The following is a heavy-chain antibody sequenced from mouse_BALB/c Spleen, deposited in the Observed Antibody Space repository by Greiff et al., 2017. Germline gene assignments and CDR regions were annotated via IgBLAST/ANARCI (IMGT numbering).Heavy chain of an antibody. D-gene: IGHD2-1*01. Sequence: QVQLQQSGPGLVAPSQSLSITCTVSGFSLTGYGVNWVRQPPGKGLEWLGMIWGDGSTDYNSALKSRLSISKDNSKSQVFLKMNSLQTDDTARYYCARDYGNSHWYFDVWGAGTTVTVSS. CDR3: ARDYGNSHWYFDV. V-gene: IGHV2-6-7*01. CDR2: IWGDGST. CDR1: GFSLTGYG. J-gene: IGHJ1*01.